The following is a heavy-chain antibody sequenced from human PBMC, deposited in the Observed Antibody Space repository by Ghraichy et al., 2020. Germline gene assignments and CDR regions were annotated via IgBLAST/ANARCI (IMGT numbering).Heavy chain of an antibody. D-gene: IGHD1/OR15-1a*01. CDR2: INHRGST. J-gene: IGHJ6*02. CDR1: GGSFSGYY. CDR3: ASGNNVTQPYVMDV. Sequence: SETLSLTCAFYGGSFSGYYWSWIRQPPGKGLEWIGEINHRGSTNYNPSLKSRVTVSVGTSKNVFSLKVSSVTAADTAVYYCASGNNVTQPYVMDVWGQGTTVTVSS. V-gene: IGHV4-34*01.